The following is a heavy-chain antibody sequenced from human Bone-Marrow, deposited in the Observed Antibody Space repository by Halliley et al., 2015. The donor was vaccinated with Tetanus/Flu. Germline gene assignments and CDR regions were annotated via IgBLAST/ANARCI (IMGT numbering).Heavy chain of an antibody. D-gene: IGHD2-21*02. V-gene: IGHV5-51*01. Sequence: GLGWMGIIHPGASDIRYKPSFQGQVPISADESTPTAYLQWSSLQASDTAMYYCARRGDSYVFDFWGQGTLVTVSS. J-gene: IGHJ4*02. CDR3: ARRGDSYVFDF. CDR2: IHPGASDI.